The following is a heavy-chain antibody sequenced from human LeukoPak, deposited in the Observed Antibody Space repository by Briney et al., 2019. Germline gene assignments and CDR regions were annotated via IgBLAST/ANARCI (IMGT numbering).Heavy chain of an antibody. CDR2: MNPNSGNT. CDR3: ARGPFRNHDEVLWFGELLWERNMGDY. J-gene: IGHJ4*02. V-gene: IGHV1-8*01. D-gene: IGHD3-10*01. CDR1: GYTFTSYD. Sequence: GASVKVSCKASGYTFTSYDINWVRQATGQGLEWMGWMNPNSGNTGYAQKFQGRVTMTRNTSISTAYMELSSLRSEDTAVYYCARGPFRNHDEVLWFGELLWERNMGDYWGQGTLVTVSS.